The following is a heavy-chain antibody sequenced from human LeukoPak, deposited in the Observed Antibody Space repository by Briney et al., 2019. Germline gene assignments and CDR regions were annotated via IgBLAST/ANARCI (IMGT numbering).Heavy chain of an antibody. CDR2: VNSDGSST. V-gene: IGHV3-74*01. CDR1: GFTFSNYW. J-gene: IGHJ6*02. CDR3: ARDWHCSSTSCYADGMDV. Sequence: AGGSLRLSCAASGFTFSNYWMHWVRQAPGKGLVWVSRVNSDGSSTGYADSVKGRFTISRDNAKNTLYLQMNSLRAEDTAVYYCARDWHCSSTSCYADGMDVWGQGTTVTVSS. D-gene: IGHD2-2*01.